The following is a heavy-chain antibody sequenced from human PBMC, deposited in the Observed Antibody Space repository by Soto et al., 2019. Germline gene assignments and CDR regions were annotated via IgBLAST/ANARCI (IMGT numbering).Heavy chain of an antibody. CDR3: ARENRGKLVDYYGMDV. Sequence: GPLRYSCAASGFTFSSYSMNWVRQAPGKGLEWLSSISSSSYIYYADSVKGRFTISRDKAKNSLYLQMNSLRAEDTAVYYCARENRGKLVDYYGMDVWGQGTTVTVSS. J-gene: IGHJ6*02. CDR2: ISSSSYI. V-gene: IGHV3-21*01. D-gene: IGHD3-16*01. CDR1: GFTFSSYS.